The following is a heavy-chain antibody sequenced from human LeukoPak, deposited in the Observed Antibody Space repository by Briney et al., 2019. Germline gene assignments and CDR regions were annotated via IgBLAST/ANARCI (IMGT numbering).Heavy chain of an antibody. D-gene: IGHD2-21*02. CDR3: ARGICGGDCYFDY. CDR1: GFTFSSYG. CDR2: ISKDGSNK. Sequence: GGSLRLSCAASGFTFSSYGMHWVRQAPGKGLEWVTVISKDGSNKYYADSAKGRFTISRDNSKNTLYLQMNSLRAEDTAVYYCARGICGGDCYFDYWGQGTLVTVSS. V-gene: IGHV3-30*03. J-gene: IGHJ4*02.